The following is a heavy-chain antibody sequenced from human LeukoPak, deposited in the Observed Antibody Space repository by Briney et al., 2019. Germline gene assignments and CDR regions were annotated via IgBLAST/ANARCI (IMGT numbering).Heavy chain of an antibody. Sequence: ASVKVSCKASGGTFSSYAISWVRQAPGQGLEWMGGIIPIFGTANYAQKFQGRVTITADESTSTAYMELSSLRSEDTAVYYCARDNYDILTGYSLYYFDYWGQGTLVTVSS. V-gene: IGHV1-69*13. J-gene: IGHJ4*02. D-gene: IGHD3-9*01. CDR2: IIPIFGTA. CDR3: ARDNYDILTGYSLYYFDY. CDR1: GGTFSSYA.